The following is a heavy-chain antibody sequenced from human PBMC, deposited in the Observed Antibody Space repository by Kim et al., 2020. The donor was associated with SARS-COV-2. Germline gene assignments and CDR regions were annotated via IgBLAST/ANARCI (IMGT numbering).Heavy chain of an antibody. CDR3: ARHRLAASCLSLDV. D-gene: IGHD3-9*01. CDR2: IFHNGVT. J-gene: IGHJ6*02. V-gene: IGHV4-59*13. Sequence: SETLSLTCTVSGDSMSLFFWSWIRQSPGKGLEWLGSIFHNGVTNYSPSLKSRLTMSMDTSKSEMSLRLSSVTPVDSARYFCARHRLAASCLSLDVWGQGATVIVSS. CDR1: GDSMSLFF.